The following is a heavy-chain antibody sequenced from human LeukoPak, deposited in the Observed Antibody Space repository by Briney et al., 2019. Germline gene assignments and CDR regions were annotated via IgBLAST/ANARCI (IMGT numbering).Heavy chain of an antibody. CDR2: INHSGIT. V-gene: IGHV4-34*01. Sequence: PSETLSLTCAVYGGSFSDHYWSWIRQPPGKGLEWIGEINHSGITNHNPSLKSRVTISVDTSKNEISLKVSSVSAADTAVYYCASVAMATTNFDYWGQGILVTVSS. J-gene: IGHJ4*02. CDR1: GGSFSDHY. D-gene: IGHD5-24*01. CDR3: ASVAMATTNFDY.